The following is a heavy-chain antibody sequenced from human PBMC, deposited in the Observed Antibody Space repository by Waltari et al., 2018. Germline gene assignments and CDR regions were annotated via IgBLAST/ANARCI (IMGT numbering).Heavy chain of an antibody. V-gene: IGHV3-74*01. CDR2: LEVDGCYK. J-gene: IGHJ4*02. Sequence: EVQLVESGGGSVEPGGSLRLSCEGNGFDFGDYWMHWVRQPPGKGLEVVARLEVDGCYKSYTDAWKGRCFISRDNAKNTVFLQLNSLRDEDTALYFCARKGGRGYPYGPFDYDLWGQGTLVTVSS. CDR1: GFDFGDYW. D-gene: IGHD5-18*01. CDR3: ARKGGRGYPYGPFDYDL.